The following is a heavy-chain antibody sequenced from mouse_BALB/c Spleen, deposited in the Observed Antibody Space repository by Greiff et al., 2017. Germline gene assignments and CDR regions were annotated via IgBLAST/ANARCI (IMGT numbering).Heavy chain of an antibody. CDR3: ARRGGGQRAMDY. CDR1: GFTFSSYG. V-gene: IGHV5-6*01. CDR2: ISSGGSYT. J-gene: IGHJ4*01. D-gene: IGHD3-3*01. Sequence: DVHLVESGGDLVKPGGSLKLSCAASGFTFSSYGMSWVRQTPDKRLEWVATISSGGSYTYYPDSVKGRFTISRDNAKNTLYLQMSSLKSEDTAMYYCARRGGGQRAMDYWGQGTSVTVSS.